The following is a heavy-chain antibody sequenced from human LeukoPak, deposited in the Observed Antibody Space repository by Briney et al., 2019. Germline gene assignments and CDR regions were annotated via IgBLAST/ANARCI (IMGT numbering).Heavy chain of an antibody. J-gene: IGHJ5*02. V-gene: IGHV3-48*03. CDR2: ISSSGSTI. D-gene: IGHD3-10*01. CDR3: ARDWNYYGSGTSSGLDP. CDR1: GFTFSSYE. Sequence: GGSLRPSCAASGFTFSSYEMNWVRQAPGKGLEWVSYISSSGSTIYYADPVKGRFTISRDNAKNSLYLQMNSLRAEDTAVYYCARDWNYYGSGTSSGLDPWGQGTLVTVSS.